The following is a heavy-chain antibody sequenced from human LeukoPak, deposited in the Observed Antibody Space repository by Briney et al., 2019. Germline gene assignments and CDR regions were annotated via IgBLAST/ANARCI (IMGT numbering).Heavy chain of an antibody. D-gene: IGHD5-18*01. Sequence: GESLKISCKGSGYSFTSYWIGWVRQMPGKGLEWMGIIYPGDSDTRYSPSFQGQVTISADKSISTAYLQWSSLKASDTAMYYCARSVDTAMVPWGFDYWGQGTLVTVSS. J-gene: IGHJ4*02. CDR3: ARSVDTAMVPWGFDY. CDR2: IYPGDSDT. V-gene: IGHV5-51*01. CDR1: GYSFTSYW.